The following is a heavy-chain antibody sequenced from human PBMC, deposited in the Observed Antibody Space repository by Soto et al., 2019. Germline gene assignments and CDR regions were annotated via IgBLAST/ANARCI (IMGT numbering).Heavy chain of an antibody. CDR2: ISSSSSPI. CDR3: ARDGWYTSSSHYMDV. J-gene: IGHJ6*03. Sequence: GGSLRLSCAASGFTFRTYSINWVRQAPGKGLEWISYISSSSSPIYYADSVKGRFTVSRDNAKNSLYLQMNSLRAEDTAIYYCARDGWYTSSSHYMDVWGRRTTVPVSS. CDR1: GFTFRTYS. D-gene: IGHD6-6*01. V-gene: IGHV3-48*01.